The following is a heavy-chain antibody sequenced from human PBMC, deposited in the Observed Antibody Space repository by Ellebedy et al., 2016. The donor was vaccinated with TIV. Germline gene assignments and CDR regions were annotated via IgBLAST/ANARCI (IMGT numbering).Heavy chain of an antibody. CDR1: GYTFTSYG. Sequence: AASVNVSCKASGYTFTSYGISWVRHAPGQGLEWMVWINAYNGNTNYAQKLQGRVTMTTDTSTSPAYMELRSLRSDDTAMYYCARDREYYGSGSYPFDYWGQGTLVTVSS. V-gene: IGHV1-18*01. J-gene: IGHJ4*02. CDR3: ARDREYYGSGSYPFDY. D-gene: IGHD3-10*01. CDR2: INAYNGNT.